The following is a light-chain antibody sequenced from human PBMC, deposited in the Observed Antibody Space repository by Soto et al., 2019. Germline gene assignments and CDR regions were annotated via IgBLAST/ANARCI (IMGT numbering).Light chain of an antibody. Sequence: QSALTQPPSASGSPGQSVTISCTGTGGDVGGYDYVSWYQQHPGKAPKLMIYEVTKRPLGVPDRFSGSKSGNTASLTVSGLQAEDEADYYCSSYAGSDNPYVFGTGTKV. CDR3: SSYAGSDNPYV. CDR1: GGDVGGYDY. J-gene: IGLJ1*01. V-gene: IGLV2-8*01. CDR2: EVT.